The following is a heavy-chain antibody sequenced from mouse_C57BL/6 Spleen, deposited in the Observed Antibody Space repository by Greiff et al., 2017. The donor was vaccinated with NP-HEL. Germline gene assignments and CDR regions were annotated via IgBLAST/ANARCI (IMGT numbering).Heavy chain of an antibody. V-gene: IGHV1-64*01. CDR1: GYTFTSYW. CDR3: ARGSDLITNYAMDY. J-gene: IGHJ4*01. Sequence: QVQLQQPGAELVKPGASVKLSCKASGYTFTSYWMHWVKQRPGQGLEWIGMIHPNSGSTNYNEKFKSKATLTVDKSSSTAYMQLSSLTSEDSAVYYCARGSDLITNYAMDYWGQGTSVTVSS. D-gene: IGHD1-1*01. CDR2: IHPNSGST.